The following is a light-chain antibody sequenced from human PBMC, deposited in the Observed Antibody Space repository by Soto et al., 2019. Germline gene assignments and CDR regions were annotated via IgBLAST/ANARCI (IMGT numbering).Light chain of an antibody. Sequence: QSALTQPVSVSGSPGQSITISCTGTSSDIGGYNYVSWYQHHPGKAPKLMIYEVSNRPSGVSNRFSGSKSGNTASLTISGLQAEDEADYYCSSYAGSYTWVFGGGTQLTVL. V-gene: IGLV2-14*01. CDR2: EVS. J-gene: IGLJ3*02. CDR1: SSDIGGYNY. CDR3: SSYAGSYTWV.